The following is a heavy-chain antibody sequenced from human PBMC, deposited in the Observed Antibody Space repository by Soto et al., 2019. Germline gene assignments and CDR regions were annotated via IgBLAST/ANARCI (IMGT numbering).Heavy chain of an antibody. D-gene: IGHD2-8*01. CDR2: VDGSGADT. Sequence: GVSLRLSCASSGFTFSSHAMGWLRQAPGTGPEWVAFVDGSGADTSYADSVKGRFTISRDNSYNSLYLHINNLRAEDSCRSFCAKEMFAAAYAATSPFDWWGQGTLVTVS. V-gene: IGHV3-23*01. CDR3: AKEMFAAAYAATSPFDW. J-gene: IGHJ4*02. CDR1: GFTFSSHA.